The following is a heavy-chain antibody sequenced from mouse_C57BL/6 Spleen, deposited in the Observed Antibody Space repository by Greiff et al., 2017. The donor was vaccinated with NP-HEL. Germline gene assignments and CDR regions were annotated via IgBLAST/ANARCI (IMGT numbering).Heavy chain of an antibody. J-gene: IGHJ2*01. V-gene: IGHV5-16*01. CDR1: GFTFSDYY. CDR2: INYDGSST. CDR3: ARDSPLALYFDY. D-gene: IGHD6-2*01. Sequence: EVHLVESEGGLVQPGSSMKLSCTASGFTFSDYYMAWVRQVPEKGLEWVANINYDGSSTYYLDSLKSRFIISRDNAKNILYLQMSSLKSEDTATYYCARDSPLALYFDYWGQGTTLTVSS.